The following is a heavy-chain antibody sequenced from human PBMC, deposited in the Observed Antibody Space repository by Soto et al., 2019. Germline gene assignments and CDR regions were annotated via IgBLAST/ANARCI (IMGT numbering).Heavy chain of an antibody. CDR2: ISYDGSNK. CDR3: AKAGSAAGTYLLNWFDP. Sequence: XESLRLSSAASGFTFSSYGMHWVRQAPGKGLEWVAVISYDGSNKYYADSVKGRFTISRDNSKNTLYLQMNRLRAEDTAVYYCAKAGSAAGTYLLNWFDPWGQGTLVTVSS. V-gene: IGHV3-30*18. D-gene: IGHD6-13*01. J-gene: IGHJ5*02. CDR1: GFTFSSYG.